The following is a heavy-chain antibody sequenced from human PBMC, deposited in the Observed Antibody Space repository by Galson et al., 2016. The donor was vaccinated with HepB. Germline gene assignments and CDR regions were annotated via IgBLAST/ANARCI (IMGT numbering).Heavy chain of an antibody. CDR3: ARLLTTVTAGRDYFDY. V-gene: IGHV1-18*04. J-gene: IGHJ4*02. CDR2: ISVYDGNT. D-gene: IGHD4-17*01. CDR1: GYTFTNYG. Sequence: SVKVSCKASGYTFTNYGITWVRQAPGQGLEWMGWISVYDGNTNYAQKLQGRVTMTTDTSTSKAYMEVRNLRSDDTAVYYCARLLTTVTAGRDYFDYWGQGPRSSSPQ.